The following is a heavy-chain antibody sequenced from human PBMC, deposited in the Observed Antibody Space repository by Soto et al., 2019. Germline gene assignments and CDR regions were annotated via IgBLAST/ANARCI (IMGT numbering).Heavy chain of an antibody. CDR1: GGTFSSYA. V-gene: IGHV1-69*01. CDR2: IIPIFGTA. CDR3: ARATAMVRPLKYYYCMDV. D-gene: IGHD5-18*01. J-gene: IGHJ6*02. Sequence: QVQLVQSGAEVKKPGSSVKVSCKASGGTFSSYAISWVRQAPGQGLEWMGGIIPIFGTANYAQKFQGRVTITADESTSTAYMELSSLRSEDTAVYYCARATAMVRPLKYYYCMDVWGQGTTVTVSS.